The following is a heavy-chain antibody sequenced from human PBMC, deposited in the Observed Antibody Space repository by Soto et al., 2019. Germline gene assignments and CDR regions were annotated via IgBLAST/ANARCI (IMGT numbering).Heavy chain of an antibody. CDR3: AREPATAKPEGVDF. CDR1: GYTFSDYY. V-gene: IGHV1-2*02. Sequence: ASVKVSCKGSGYTFSDYYIHWVRQAPGQGLEWMGWINPNSGGTKYAPKCQGGVTMTRDTSITTAYMELSRLRSGDTAVYYCAREPATAKPEGVDFWGQGTLVTVSS. J-gene: IGHJ4*02. D-gene: IGHD1-1*01. CDR2: INPNSGGT.